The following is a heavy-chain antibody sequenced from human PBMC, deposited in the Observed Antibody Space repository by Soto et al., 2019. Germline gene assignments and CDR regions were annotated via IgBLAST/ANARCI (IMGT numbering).Heavy chain of an antibody. Sequence: KTSETLSLTCTVSGGSVSSGSYYWSWIRQPPGKGLEWIGYIYYSGSTNYNPSLKSRVTISVDASKNQFSLKLSSVTAADTAAYYCARDYSSGWYDYYYYGMDVWGQGTTVTVSS. CDR1: GGSVSSGSYY. CDR2: IYYSGST. D-gene: IGHD6-19*01. CDR3: ARDYSSGWYDYYYYGMDV. V-gene: IGHV4-61*01. J-gene: IGHJ6*02.